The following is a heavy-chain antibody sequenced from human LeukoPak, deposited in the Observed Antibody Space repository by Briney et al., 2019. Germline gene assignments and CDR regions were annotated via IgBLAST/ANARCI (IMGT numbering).Heavy chain of an antibody. J-gene: IGHJ4*02. V-gene: IGHV4-30-2*02. Sequence: SQTLSLTCAVSGGSISSGGYSWSWIRQPPGKGLEWIGYIYHSGSTYYNPSLKSRVTISVDTSKNQFSLKLSSVTAADTAVYYCAGSRFLEWLFDYWGQGTLVTVSS. CDR1: GGSISSGGYS. CDR3: AGSRFLEWLFDY. CDR2: IYHSGST. D-gene: IGHD3-3*01.